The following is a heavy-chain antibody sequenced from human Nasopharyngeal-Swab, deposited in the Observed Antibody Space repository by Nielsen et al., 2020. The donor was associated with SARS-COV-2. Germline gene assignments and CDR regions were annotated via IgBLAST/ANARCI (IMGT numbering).Heavy chain of an antibody. J-gene: IGHJ6*02. CDR3: ARILTGYYKGYYYYGMDV. V-gene: IGHV4-30-4*01. CDR2: IYYSGST. D-gene: IGHD3-9*01. CDR1: GGSISNGDYY. Sequence: LRLSCTVSGGSISNGDYYWSWIRQPPGKGLEWIGYIYYSGSTYYNPSLKSRVTISVDTSKNQFSLKLSSVTAADTAVYYCARILTGYYKGYYYYGMDVWGQGTTVTVSS.